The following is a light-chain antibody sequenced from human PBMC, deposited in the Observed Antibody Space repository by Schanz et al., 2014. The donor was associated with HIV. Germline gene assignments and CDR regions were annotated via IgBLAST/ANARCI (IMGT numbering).Light chain of an antibody. J-gene: IGKJ1*01. CDR1: QGISSY. CDR2: AAS. V-gene: IGKV1-8*01. Sequence: AIRMTQSPSSFSASTGDRVTITCRASQGISSYLAWYQQKPGKAPKLLIYAASTLQSGVPSRFSGSGSGTDFTLTISCLQSEDFATYYCQQYNSQGTFGQGTKVEIK. CDR3: QQYNSQGT.